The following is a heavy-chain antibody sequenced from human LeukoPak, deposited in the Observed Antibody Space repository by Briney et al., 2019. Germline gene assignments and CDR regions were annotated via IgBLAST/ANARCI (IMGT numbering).Heavy chain of an antibody. J-gene: IGHJ4*02. CDR2: IRDSGSST. Sequence: GGSLRLSCAASGFHFRSYAIHWVRQATGKALEWVSAIRDSGSSTYYADSVKGRFTISRDNSKNTLYLQMNSLRAEDTAVYYCAKAVATRSSPFDYGGQGTLVTVSA. V-gene: IGHV3-23*01. CDR1: GFHFRSYA. D-gene: IGHD5-12*01. CDR3: AKAVATRSSPFDY.